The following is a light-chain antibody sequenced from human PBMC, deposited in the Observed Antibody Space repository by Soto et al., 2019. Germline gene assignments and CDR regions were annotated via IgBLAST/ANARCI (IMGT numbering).Light chain of an antibody. CDR3: QSYDSSLSGSYV. Sequence: SALTQPPPVSGAPGQRVTISCTGSSSNIGAGYDVHWYQQLPGTAPKLLIYGNSNRPSGVPDRFSGSKSGTSASLAITGLQAEDEADYYCQSYDSSLSGSYVFGTGTKVTVL. J-gene: IGLJ1*01. CDR1: SSNIGAGYD. CDR2: GNS. V-gene: IGLV1-40*01.